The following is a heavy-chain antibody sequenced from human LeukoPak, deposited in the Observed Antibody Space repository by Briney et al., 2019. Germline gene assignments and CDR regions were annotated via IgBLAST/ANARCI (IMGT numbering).Heavy chain of an antibody. V-gene: IGHV3-23*01. Sequence: PGRSLRLSCAASGFTFSSYATSSVRQAPGKGLAWISAISGRGDSTSYADSVKGRFTTSRNPSRNTLYLQRTSRRADAQAVYSCAKLGVVVILTGPECWGQGTLVAGSS. CDR1: GFTFSSYA. D-gene: IGHD2-21*01. J-gene: IGHJ4*02. CDR3: AKLGVVVILTGPEC. CDR2: ISGRGDST.